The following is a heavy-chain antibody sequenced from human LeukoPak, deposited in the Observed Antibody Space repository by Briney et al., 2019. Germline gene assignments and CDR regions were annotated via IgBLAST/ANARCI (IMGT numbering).Heavy chain of an antibody. CDR3: ARLDYGSGSYFGYYYGMDV. D-gene: IGHD3-10*01. CDR2: INPNSGGT. V-gene: IGHV1-2*02. CDR1: GYTFTGYY. J-gene: IGHJ6*02. Sequence: ASVTVSFKASGYTFTGYYMHWVRQPPGPGHEWMGWINPNSGGTNYAQKFQGRVTMTRDTSISTAYMELSRLRSDDTAVYYCARLDYGSGSYFGYYYGMDVWGQGTTVTVSS.